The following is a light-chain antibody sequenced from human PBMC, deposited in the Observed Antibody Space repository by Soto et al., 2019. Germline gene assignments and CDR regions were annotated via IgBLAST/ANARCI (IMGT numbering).Light chain of an antibody. CDR3: QQRSSWPRT. Sequence: EIVFTHSPSTLSLSPVIGATLSCRASQNISNYLIWYQQKPGQAPRLLIYDVSNRATGIPARFSGSGSGTAFTLTISSLEPEDFAVYYCQQRSSWPRTFGQGTKVDIK. CDR1: QNISNY. CDR2: DVS. J-gene: IGKJ1*01. V-gene: IGKV3-11*01.